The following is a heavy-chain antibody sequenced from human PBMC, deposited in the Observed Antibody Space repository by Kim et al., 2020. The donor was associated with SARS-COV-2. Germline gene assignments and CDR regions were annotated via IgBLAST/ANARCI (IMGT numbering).Heavy chain of an antibody. D-gene: IGHD2-2*01. CDR3: ARDLVVVPAASGFDY. CDR2: INPSGGST. V-gene: IGHV1-46*01. Sequence: ASVTVSCKASGYTFTSYYMHWVRQAPGHGLEWMGIINPSGGSTSYAQKFQGRVTMTRDTSTSTVYMELSSLRSEDTAVYYCARDLVVVPAASGFDYWGQGTLVTVSS. J-gene: IGHJ4*02. CDR1: GYTFTSYY.